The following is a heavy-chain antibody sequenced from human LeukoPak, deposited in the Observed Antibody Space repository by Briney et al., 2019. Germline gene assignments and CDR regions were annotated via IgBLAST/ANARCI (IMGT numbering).Heavy chain of an antibody. Sequence: GGSLRLSCAASGFTFTRYTMNWVRQAPGKGLEWISYIRTSGGVVSYTDSVRGRFTISTDSAKNPLYLQMNSLRDDETAVYYCVRDQFYAFDVWGQGTMVTVSS. CDR3: VRDQFYAFDV. J-gene: IGHJ3*01. CDR2: IRTSGGVV. V-gene: IGHV3-48*02. CDR1: GFTFTRYT.